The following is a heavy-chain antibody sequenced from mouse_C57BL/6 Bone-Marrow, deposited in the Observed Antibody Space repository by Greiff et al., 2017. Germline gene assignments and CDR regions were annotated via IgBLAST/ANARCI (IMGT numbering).Heavy chain of an antibody. V-gene: IGHV5-12*01. CDR3: ARSSITTDYYAMDY. CDR2: ISNGGGST. Sequence: EVKLMESGGGLVQPGGSLKLSCAASGFTFSDYYMYWVRQTPEKRLEWVAYISNGGGSTYYPDTVKGRFTISRDNAKNTLYLQMSRLKSEDTAMYYCARSSITTDYYAMDYWGQGTSVTVSS. CDR1: GFTFSDYY. D-gene: IGHD1-2*01. J-gene: IGHJ4*01.